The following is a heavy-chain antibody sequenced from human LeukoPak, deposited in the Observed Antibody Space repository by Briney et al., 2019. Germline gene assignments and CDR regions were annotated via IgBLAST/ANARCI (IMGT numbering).Heavy chain of an antibody. J-gene: IGHJ4*02. V-gene: IGHV4-4*07. CDR2: IYTSGST. CDR3: ARENSGSYREFDY. D-gene: IGHD1-26*01. Sequence: KPSETLSLTCTVSGGSFSSYYWSWIRQPAGKGLEWIGRIYTSGSTNYNASLKSRVSMSVDTSKNQFSLKLSSVTAADTAVFYCARENSGSYREFDYWGQGTLVTVSS. CDR1: GGSFSSYY.